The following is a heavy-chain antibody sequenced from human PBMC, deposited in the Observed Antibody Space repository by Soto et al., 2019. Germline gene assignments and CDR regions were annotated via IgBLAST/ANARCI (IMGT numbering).Heavy chain of an antibody. D-gene: IGHD3-22*01. CDR2: IIPILGIA. CDR3: ASFAHYYDSSGYSPGGIDY. Sequence: QVQLVQSGAEVKKPGSSVKVSCKASGGTFSSYTISWVRQAPGQGLEWMGRIIPILGIANYAQKFQGRVTITADKSTSTAYMELSSLRSEDTAVYYCASFAHYYDSSGYSPGGIDYWGQGTLVTVSS. J-gene: IGHJ4*02. V-gene: IGHV1-69*02. CDR1: GGTFSSYT.